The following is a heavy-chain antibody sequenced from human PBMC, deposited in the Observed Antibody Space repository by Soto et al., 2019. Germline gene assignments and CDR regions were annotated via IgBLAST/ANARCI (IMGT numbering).Heavy chain of an antibody. J-gene: IGHJ4*02. V-gene: IGHV3-30-3*01. D-gene: IGHD3-3*01. Sequence: QVQLVESGGGVVQPGRSLRLSCAASGFTFSRHTMHWVRQAPGKGLEWVAAISDDGSNTYYADSVKGRFTISRDNSKNTLYLQMNSLSSEDTAVQHCARDVYYDFRSGFNTHPYYFDDWGQGALVTVSS. CDR1: GFTFSRHT. CDR2: ISDDGSNT. CDR3: ARDVYYDFRSGFNTHPYYFDD.